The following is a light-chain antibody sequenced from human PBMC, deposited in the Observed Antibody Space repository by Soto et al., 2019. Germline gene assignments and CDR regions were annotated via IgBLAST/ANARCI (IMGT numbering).Light chain of an antibody. V-gene: IGLV1-44*01. CDR1: DSNIGSTS. CDR2: RDN. J-gene: IGLJ2*01. Sequence: QSVLTQPPSTSGTPGQRVTISCSGSDSNIGSTSVNWYQQLPGTAPKLLIYRDNQRPSGIPDRFSGSKSGTSASLAISGLQSEDEADYYCSAWDDSLNAVVFGGGTKVTVL. CDR3: SAWDDSLNAVV.